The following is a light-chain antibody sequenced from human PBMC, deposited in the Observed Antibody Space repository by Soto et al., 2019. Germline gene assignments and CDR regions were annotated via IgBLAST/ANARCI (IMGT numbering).Light chain of an antibody. V-gene: IGLV1-40*01. CDR1: SSNIGAGYD. J-gene: IGLJ2*01. CDR3: QSYDSSLSGSVV. CDR2: ANS. Sequence: QSVLTQPPSVSGAPGQRVTISCTGSSSNIGAGYDVHWYQQLPGTAPKVLIYANSHRPSGVPDRFSGSQSGTSASLAITGLRAEDEADYYCQSYDSSLSGSVVFGGGTKLTVL.